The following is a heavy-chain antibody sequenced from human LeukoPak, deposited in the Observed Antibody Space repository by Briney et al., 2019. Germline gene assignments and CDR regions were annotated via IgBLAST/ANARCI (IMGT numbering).Heavy chain of an antibody. CDR1: GFTFSSYG. V-gene: IGHV3-23*01. J-gene: IGHJ6*03. D-gene: IGHD3-10*01. Sequence: GGSLRLSCAASGFTFSSYGMSWVRQAPGKGLEWVSAISGSGGSTYYADSVKGRFTISRDNSKNTLYLQMNSLRAEDTAVYYCANSRGVSYHYYYMDVWGKGTTVTISS. CDR3: ANSRGVSYHYYYMDV. CDR2: ISGSGGST.